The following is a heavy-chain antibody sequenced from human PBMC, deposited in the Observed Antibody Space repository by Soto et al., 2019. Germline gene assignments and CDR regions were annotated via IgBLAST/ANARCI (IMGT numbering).Heavy chain of an antibody. D-gene: IGHD3-22*01. CDR1: GFTFSSHW. CDR2: ISGDGSIT. V-gene: IGHV3-74*01. CDR3: ARALDSSGYSDNSFDP. J-gene: IGHJ5*02. Sequence: EEQLVESGGGLVQPGGSLRLSCAASGFTFSSHWMHWVRQAPGKGLVWVSRISGDGSITSYADSVWGRFTISRDNAKNTLRLQMDSLRAEDTAVYYCARALDSSGYSDNSFDPWGQGTLVTVSS.